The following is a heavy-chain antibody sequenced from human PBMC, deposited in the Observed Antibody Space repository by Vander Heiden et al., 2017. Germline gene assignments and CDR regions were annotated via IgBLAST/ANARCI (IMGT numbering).Heavy chain of an antibody. V-gene: IGHV4-34*01. D-gene: IGHD3-3*01. CDR3: ASSYYDVWSGYLNWFDP. J-gene: IGHJ5*02. CDR2: INHSGST. Sequence: QLQLQPRGAGLLKPSETLPLTCAVSGGSFSACYGSGIRQPPGKGLEGIGEINHSGSTNYNPSLKSRVTISVDTSKNQFSLKLSSVTAADTAVYYCASSYYDVWSGYLNWFDPWGQGTLVTVSS. CDR1: GGSFSACY.